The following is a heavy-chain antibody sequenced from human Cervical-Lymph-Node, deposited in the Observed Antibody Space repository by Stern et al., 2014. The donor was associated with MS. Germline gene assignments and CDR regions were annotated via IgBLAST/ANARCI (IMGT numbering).Heavy chain of an antibody. V-gene: IGHV4-39*01. Sequence: QVQLVESGPGLVKPSETLSLTCTVSGGSISSSSYYWGWIRQPPGKGLVWIGSIYYSGSTYHNPSLKSRVTISADTSKNQFSLKLSSVTAADTAVYYCASGGNSWGQGTLVTVSS. J-gene: IGHJ4*02. CDR2: IYYSGST. D-gene: IGHD1-7*01. CDR3: ASGGNS. CDR1: GGSISSSSYY.